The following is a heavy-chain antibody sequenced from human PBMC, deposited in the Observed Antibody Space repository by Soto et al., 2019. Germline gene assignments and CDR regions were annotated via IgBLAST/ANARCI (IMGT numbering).Heavy chain of an antibody. J-gene: IGHJ6*03. V-gene: IGHV3-23*01. Sequence: GGSLRLSCVASGFTFSSYAMSWVRQAPGKGLEWVSAISGSGGSTYYADSVKGRFTISRDNSKNTLYLQMNSLRAEDTAVYYCAKGSPYYGSGSYYEAYMDVWGKGTTVTVSS. CDR3: AKGSPYYGSGSYYEAYMDV. CDR2: ISGSGGST. D-gene: IGHD3-10*01. CDR1: GFTFSSYA.